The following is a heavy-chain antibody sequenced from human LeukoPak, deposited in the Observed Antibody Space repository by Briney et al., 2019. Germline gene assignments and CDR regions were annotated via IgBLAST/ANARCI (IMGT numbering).Heavy chain of an antibody. J-gene: IGHJ3*02. D-gene: IGHD1-14*01. CDR1: GGSISSYY. Sequence: SETLSLTCAVSGGSISSYYWSSIRQPPGKGLEWIAYIYYSGNTNYNPSFKDRVTISVDTSKNQFSLKLSSLAAADTAIYYCARQPPATAAFDIWGQGTMVTVSS. V-gene: IGHV4-59*08. CDR3: ARQPPATAAFDI. CDR2: IYYSGNT.